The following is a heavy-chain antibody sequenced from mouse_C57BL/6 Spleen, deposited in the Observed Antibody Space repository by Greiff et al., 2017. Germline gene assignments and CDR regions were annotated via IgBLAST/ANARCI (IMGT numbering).Heavy chain of an antibody. CDR1: GYSFTDYN. Sequence: VQLQQSGPELVKPGASVQISCKASGYSFTDYNMNWVKQSNGKSLEWIGVINPNYGTTSYNQKFKGKATLTVDQSSSTAYMQLNSLTSEDSAVYYCARGEITTVVATGYFDYWGQGTTLTVSS. D-gene: IGHD1-1*01. V-gene: IGHV1-39*01. CDR2: INPNYGTT. J-gene: IGHJ2*01. CDR3: ARGEITTVVATGYFDY.